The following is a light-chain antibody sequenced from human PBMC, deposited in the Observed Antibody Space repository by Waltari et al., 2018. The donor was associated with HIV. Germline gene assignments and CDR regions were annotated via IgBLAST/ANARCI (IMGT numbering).Light chain of an antibody. J-gene: IGKJ4*01. V-gene: IGKV1-9*01. CDR3: QQMKTYPLT. CDR1: EGISSY. Sequence: NQLTQSPSFLSASVGDRVTITCRASEGISSYLAWYQQRPGRAPQLLIYAASTLQTGVPSRFTGSGSGTEFTLTISSLQPEDFATYYCQQMKTYPLTFGGGTKVEIK. CDR2: AAS.